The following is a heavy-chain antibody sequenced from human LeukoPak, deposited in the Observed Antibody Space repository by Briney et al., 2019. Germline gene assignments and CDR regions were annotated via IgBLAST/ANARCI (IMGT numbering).Heavy chain of an antibody. D-gene: IGHD2-15*01. Sequence: GGSLRLSCAASGFTFSSYGMHWVRQAPGKGLEWVAVISYDGSNKYYADSVKGRFTISRDNSKNTLYLQMNSLRAGDTAVYYCAKDQVVAARYYYYGMDVWGKGTTVTVSS. CDR2: ISYDGSNK. CDR3: AKDQVVAARYYYYGMDV. V-gene: IGHV3-30*18. J-gene: IGHJ6*04. CDR1: GFTFSSYG.